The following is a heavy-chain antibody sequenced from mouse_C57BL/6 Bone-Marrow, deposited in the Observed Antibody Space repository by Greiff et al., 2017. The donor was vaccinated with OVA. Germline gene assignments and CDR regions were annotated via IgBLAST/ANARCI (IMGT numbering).Heavy chain of an antibody. V-gene: IGHV1-19*01. J-gene: IGHJ1*03. CDR1: GYTFTDYY. CDR2: INPYNGGT. CDR3: ASPSYDGYYRGYFDV. Sequence: VQLQQSGPVLVKPGASVKMSCKASGYTFTDYYMNWVKQSHGKSLEWIGVINPYNGGTSYNQKFKGKATLTVDKSSSTAYMELNSLTSEDSAVYYCASPSYDGYYRGYFDVWGTGTTVTVSS. D-gene: IGHD2-3*01.